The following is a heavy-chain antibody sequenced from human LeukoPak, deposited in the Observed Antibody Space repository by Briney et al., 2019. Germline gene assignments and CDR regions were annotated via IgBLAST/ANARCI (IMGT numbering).Heavy chain of an antibody. V-gene: IGHV4-39*07. CDR1: GGSINSSSYY. Sequence: SETLSLTCTVSGGSINSSSYYWGWIRQPPGKGLEWIGSIFYSGSTYYNPSLKSRVTISVATSNNQFSLNLSSVTAADTAVYYCAREDMTTVRGGIDYWGQGTLVTVSS. D-gene: IGHD4-17*01. CDR3: AREDMTTVRGGIDY. J-gene: IGHJ4*02. CDR2: IFYSGST.